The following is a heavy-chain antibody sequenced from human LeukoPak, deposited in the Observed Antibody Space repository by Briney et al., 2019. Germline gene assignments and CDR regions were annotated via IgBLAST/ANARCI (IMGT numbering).Heavy chain of an antibody. CDR3: ARETTYYYDSSGYYYGYYFDY. J-gene: IGHJ4*02. Sequence: SETLSLTCTVSGGSISSGDYYWSWIRQPPGKGLEWIGYIYYSGSTYYNPSLKSRVTISVDTSKNQFSLKLSSVTAADTAVYYCARETTYYYDSSGYYYGYYFDYWGQGTLVTVSS. V-gene: IGHV4-30-4*01. CDR2: IYYSGST. D-gene: IGHD3-22*01. CDR1: GGSISSGDYY.